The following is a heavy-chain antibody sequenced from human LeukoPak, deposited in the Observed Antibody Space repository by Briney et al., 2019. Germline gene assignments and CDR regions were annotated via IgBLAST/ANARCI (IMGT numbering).Heavy chain of an antibody. V-gene: IGHV3-74*01. J-gene: IGHJ4*02. CDR3: VSFYETY. CDR2: INSDGSWT. Sequence: AGGSLRLSCAASGYSWMHWVRQAPGKGLVWVSHINSDGSWTSYADSVKGRFTISKDNAKNTVYLQMNNLRAEDTAVYYCVSFYETYWGRGTLVTVSS. D-gene: IGHD2-2*01. CDR1: GYSW.